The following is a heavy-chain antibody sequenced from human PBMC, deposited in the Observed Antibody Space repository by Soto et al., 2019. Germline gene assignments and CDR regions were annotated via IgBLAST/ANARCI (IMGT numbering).Heavy chain of an antibody. V-gene: IGHV4-34*01. CDR2: INHIGES. D-gene: IGHD3-10*01. CDR3: ARDFGAGAHFVH. Sequence: QVHLQQWGTGLLKPSETLSLTCAVYGGSLTDYWWTWIRQTPGKGLEWIGEINHIGESNHNPSLKSRVTISLDTSQNQFSLKLTSVTVADTAVYYCARDFGAGAHFVHWGQGSLVTVSS. J-gene: IGHJ4*02. CDR1: GGSLTDYW.